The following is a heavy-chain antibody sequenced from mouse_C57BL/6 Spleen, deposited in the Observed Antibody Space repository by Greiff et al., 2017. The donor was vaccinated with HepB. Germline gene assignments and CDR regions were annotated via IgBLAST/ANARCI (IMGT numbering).Heavy chain of an antibody. Sequence: EVQVVESGGCLVQPGGSLKLSCAASGFTFSDYGMAWVRQAPRKGPEWVAFISNLAYSIYYADTVTGRFTISRENAKNTLYLEMSSLRSEATAMYYCARHNYYYGSSYSYAMDYWGQGTSVTVSS. D-gene: IGHD1-1*01. V-gene: IGHV5-15*01. CDR1: GFTFSDYG. CDR3: ARHNYYYGSSYSYAMDY. CDR2: ISNLAYSI. J-gene: IGHJ4*01.